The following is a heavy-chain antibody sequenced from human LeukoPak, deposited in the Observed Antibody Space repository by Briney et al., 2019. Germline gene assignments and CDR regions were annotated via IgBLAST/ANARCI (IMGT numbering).Heavy chain of an antibody. Sequence: PGGSLRLSCAASGFTFSTYTMNWVRQAPGKGLEWVSSLRSTSSSMYYADSMKGRFTISRDNAKNSVYLQMSSLRAEDTAVYYCARDSGMAAAGRGFDYWGQGTLVTVSS. CDR3: ARDSGMAAAGRGFDY. CDR2: LRSTSSSM. V-gene: IGHV3-21*01. CDR1: GFTFSTYT. J-gene: IGHJ4*02. D-gene: IGHD6-13*01.